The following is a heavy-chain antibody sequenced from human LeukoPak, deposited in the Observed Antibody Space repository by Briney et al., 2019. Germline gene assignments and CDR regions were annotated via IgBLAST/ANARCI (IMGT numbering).Heavy chain of an antibody. CDR1: GLTFSSYP. V-gene: IGHV3-23*01. Sequence: LTGGSLRLSCAASGLTFSSYPMSWVRQAPGKGLEWVSGISGSGGGTFYPESVRGRFIISRDNSKNTLYLQMNSLRAEDTAVYYCAKGSGTRAFDIWGQGAMVTVSS. D-gene: IGHD3-10*01. CDR3: AKGSGTRAFDI. CDR2: ISGSGGGT. J-gene: IGHJ3*02.